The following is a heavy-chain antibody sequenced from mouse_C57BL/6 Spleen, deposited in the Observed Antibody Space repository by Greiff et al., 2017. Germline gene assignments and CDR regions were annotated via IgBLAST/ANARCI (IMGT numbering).Heavy chain of an antibody. V-gene: IGHV1-80*01. J-gene: IGHJ1*03. D-gene: IGHD2-2*01. CDR2: IYPGDGDT. CDR3: ARKGGYDGYWYFDV. Sequence: QVQLKQSGAELVKPGASVKISCKASGYAFSSYWMNWVKQRPGQGLEWIGQIYPGDGDTNYNGKFKGKATLTADKSSSTAYMQLSSLTSEDSAVYFCARKGGYDGYWYFDVWGTGTTVTVSS. CDR1: GYAFSSYW.